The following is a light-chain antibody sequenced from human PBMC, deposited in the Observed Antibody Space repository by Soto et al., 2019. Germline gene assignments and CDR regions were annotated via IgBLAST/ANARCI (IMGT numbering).Light chain of an antibody. V-gene: IGLV1-47*01. CDR3: AAWDDSLSGVV. Sequence: QAVVTQPPSASGTPGQRVTISCSGSSSNIGSNYVYWYQQLPGTAPKLLIYRNNQRPSGVPDRFSGSKSGTSASLAISGRRSEDEADYYCAAWDDSLSGVVFGGRTKQTVL. CDR1: SSNIGSNY. J-gene: IGLJ2*01. CDR2: RNN.